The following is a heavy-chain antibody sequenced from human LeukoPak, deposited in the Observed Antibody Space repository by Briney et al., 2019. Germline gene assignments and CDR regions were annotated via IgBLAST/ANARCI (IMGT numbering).Heavy chain of an antibody. Sequence: SETLSLTCTVSGCSISGSSYYWGWIRQPPGKGLEWIGEIYHSGSTNYNPSLKSRVTISVDKSKNQFSLKLSSVTAADTAVYYCARALYDSSGYYQTERPFDYWGQGTLVTVSS. CDR3: ARALYDSSGYYQTERPFDY. V-gene: IGHV4-39*07. CDR1: GCSISGSSYY. J-gene: IGHJ4*02. D-gene: IGHD3-22*01. CDR2: IYHSGST.